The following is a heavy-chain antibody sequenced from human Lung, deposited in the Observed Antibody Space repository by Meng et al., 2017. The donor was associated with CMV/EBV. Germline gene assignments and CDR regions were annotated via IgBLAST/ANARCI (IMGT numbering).Heavy chain of an antibody. CDR1: GYKFTDYG. CDR2: IYTYNGNT. D-gene: IGHD6-6*01. V-gene: IGHV1-18*01. CDR3: ARSKMAARSHYYYGMDV. J-gene: IGHJ6*02. Sequence: ASXXVSXKASGYKFTDYGITWVRQAPGQGLEWMGWIYTYNGNTNFAQNVQGRGSMTRDTSTSTAYMELRSLRSDDTAVYYCARSKMAARSHYYYGMDVWGQGTXVTVSS.